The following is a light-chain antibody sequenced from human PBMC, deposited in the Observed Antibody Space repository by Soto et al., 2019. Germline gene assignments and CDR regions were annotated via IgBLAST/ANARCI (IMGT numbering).Light chain of an antibody. Sequence: QSVLTQPASVSGSPGQSITIPCTGTIGDVGSYNLVSWYQQHPGKAPKLLIYEVTERPSGVSNRFSGSKSGSTASLTISGLQPDDEADYYCCSYAGNSEVFGTGTKLTVL. CDR3: CSYAGNSEV. J-gene: IGLJ1*01. CDR2: EVT. CDR1: IGDVGSYNL. V-gene: IGLV2-23*02.